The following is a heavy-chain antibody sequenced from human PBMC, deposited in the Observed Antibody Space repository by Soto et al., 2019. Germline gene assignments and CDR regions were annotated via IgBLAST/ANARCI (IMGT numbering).Heavy chain of an antibody. CDR1: GYIFSNYG. CDR2: INVYNGNP. J-gene: IGHJ4*02. CDR3: ARDGDAAIPTDY. Sequence: QVQLVQSGAEVKKPGASVKVSCKTSGYIFSNYGISWVRQAPGQGLEWMGWINVYNGNPNYARKLQGRVTLTTDTSTSKAYMELRSLRSDDTAVYYCARDGDAAIPTDYWGQGTLVTVSS. D-gene: IGHD5-18*01. V-gene: IGHV1-18*01.